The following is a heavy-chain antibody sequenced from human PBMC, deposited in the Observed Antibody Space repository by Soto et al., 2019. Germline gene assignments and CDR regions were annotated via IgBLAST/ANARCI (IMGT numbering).Heavy chain of an antibody. V-gene: IGHV4-59*03. CDR2: VYNGGST. CDR3: ANDGSRSYFNWFDH. J-gene: IGHJ5*02. CDR1: GGSISDYY. D-gene: IGHD3-10*01. Sequence: SETLSLTCTVSGGSISDYYWNWIRQPPGKGLEWIGHVYNGGSTNYNPSLKSRVTISVDMSKNQFSLKLTSVTPADTAVYYCANDGSRSYFNWFDHWGQGTLVTVSS.